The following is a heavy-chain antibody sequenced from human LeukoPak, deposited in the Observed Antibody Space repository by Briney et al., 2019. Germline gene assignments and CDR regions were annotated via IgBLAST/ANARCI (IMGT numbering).Heavy chain of an antibody. CDR2: INHSGST. Sequence: PSETLSLPCAVYGGSFSGYYWTWIRQPPGKGLEWIGEINHSGSTNYNPSLKSRVTISVDTSKNQFSLNLSSVTAADTAVYYCVRGSRPLEPYSYWGQGTLVTASS. V-gene: IGHV4-34*01. D-gene: IGHD1-26*01. J-gene: IGHJ4*02. CDR1: GGSFSGYY. CDR3: VRGSRPLEPYSY.